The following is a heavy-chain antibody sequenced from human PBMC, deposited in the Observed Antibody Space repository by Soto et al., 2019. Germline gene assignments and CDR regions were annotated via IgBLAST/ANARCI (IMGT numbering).Heavy chain of an antibody. CDR2: IYSSGST. D-gene: IGHD3-22*01. V-gene: IGHV4-4*07. Sequence: PSQTLSLTCTVSGGSISNYYWSWIRQPAGKGLEWIGRIYSSGSTNYNPSLKSRVSMSVDTSKNQFSLKLSSVTAADTAVYYCVRGGYDSSGLGTYYYYGMDVWGQGTTVTVSS. CDR3: VRGGYDSSGLGTYYYYGMDV. CDR1: GGSISNYY. J-gene: IGHJ6*02.